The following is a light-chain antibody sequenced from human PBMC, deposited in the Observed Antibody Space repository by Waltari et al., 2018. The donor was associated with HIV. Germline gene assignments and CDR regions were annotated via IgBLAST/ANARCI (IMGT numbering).Light chain of an antibody. V-gene: IGKV1-33*01. CDR2: DAS. Sequence: IQMNQSPSSLSVSVGNTVTITCQASQAINHYLNWYQQKPGKPPKLLMYDASNLEVGVPSRFSGSGSGTHFTFIISSLQPEDIATYYCQQYDSLPVVFGKGTRLEI. CDR3: QQYDSLPVV. CDR1: QAINHY. J-gene: IGKJ5*01.